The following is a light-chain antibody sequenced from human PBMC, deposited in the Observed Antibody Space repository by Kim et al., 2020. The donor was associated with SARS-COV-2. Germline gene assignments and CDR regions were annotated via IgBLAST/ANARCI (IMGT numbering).Light chain of an antibody. J-gene: IGKJ2*01. V-gene: IGKV3-20*01. Sequence: EIVLTQSPGTLSLSPGERATLSCRASQSVSSSYLAWYQQRPGQAPRLLIYSVSTRATGIPDRFSGSGSGTDFTLTISRLEPEDFAVYYCQQYGVAPPYTFGQGTKLEI. CDR3: QQYGVAPPYT. CDR2: SVS. CDR1: QSVSSSY.